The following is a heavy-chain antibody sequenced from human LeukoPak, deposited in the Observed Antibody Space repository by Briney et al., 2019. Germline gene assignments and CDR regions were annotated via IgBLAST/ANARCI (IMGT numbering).Heavy chain of an antibody. CDR3: ARGLEDDYGSE. V-gene: IGHV4-39*07. J-gene: IGHJ4*02. D-gene: IGHD3-10*01. CDR2: INQSGST. CDR1: GGSIISSNYY. Sequence: PSETLSLTCTVSGGSIISSNYYWAWIRQPPGKGLEWIGEINQSGSTNYNPSLKSRVTISVDTSKNQFSLRLSSVTAADTAVYYCARGLEDDYGSEWGQGTLVTVSS.